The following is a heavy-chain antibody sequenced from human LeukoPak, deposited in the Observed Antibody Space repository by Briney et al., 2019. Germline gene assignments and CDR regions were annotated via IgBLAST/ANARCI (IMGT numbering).Heavy chain of an antibody. J-gene: IGHJ4*02. CDR2: ISGSGGST. CDR3: AKDLGPGCSSTSCYRVDTAMALDY. V-gene: IGHV3-23*01. Sequence: PGGSLRLSCAASEFTFSSYAMSWVRQAPGKGLEWVSAISGSGGSTYYADSVKGRFTISRDNSKNTLYLQMNSLRAEDTAVYYCAKDLGPGCSSTSCYRVDTAMALDYWGQGTLVTVSS. CDR1: EFTFSSYA. D-gene: IGHD2-2*01.